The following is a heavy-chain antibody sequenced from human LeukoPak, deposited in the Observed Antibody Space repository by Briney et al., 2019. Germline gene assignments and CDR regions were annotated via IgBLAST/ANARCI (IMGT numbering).Heavy chain of an antibody. V-gene: IGHV1-3*01. CDR2: INAGNGNT. CDR1: GYTFTSYA. D-gene: IGHD5-12*01. J-gene: IGHJ4*02. Sequence: ASVKVSCKASGYTFTSYAMHWVRQAPGQRLEWMGWINAGNGNTKYSQKFQGRVTITRDTSASTAYMELSSLGSEDTAVYYCARSGGYDPGFDDYWGQGTLVTVSS. CDR3: ARSGGYDPGFDDY.